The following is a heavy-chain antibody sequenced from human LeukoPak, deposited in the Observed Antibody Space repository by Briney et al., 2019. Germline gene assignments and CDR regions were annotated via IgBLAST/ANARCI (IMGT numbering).Heavy chain of an antibody. V-gene: IGHV1-69*01. CDR3: ARDRGPYCSGGSCYSLGFDP. Sequence: SVKVSCKASGGTFSGYAINWVRQAPGQGLEWMGGIVPIFGSANYTQKFQGRVTITADESTSTAYMELSSLRSEDTAVYYCARDRGPYCSGGSCYSLGFDPWGQGTLVTVSS. J-gene: IGHJ5*02. CDR2: IVPIFGSA. CDR1: GGTFSGYA. D-gene: IGHD2-15*01.